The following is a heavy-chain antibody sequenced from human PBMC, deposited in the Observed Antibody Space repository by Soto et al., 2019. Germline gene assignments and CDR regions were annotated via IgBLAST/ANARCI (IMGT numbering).Heavy chain of an antibody. D-gene: IGHD1-26*01. CDR3: ARVSGLGNYYYYGMDV. J-gene: IGHJ6*02. CDR2: IYHGGST. Sequence: SETLSLTCAVSGGSISSGGYSWSWIRQPPGKGLEWIGYIYHGGSTYYNPSLKSRVTISVDRSKNQFSLKLSSVTAADTAVYYCARVSGLGNYYYYGMDVWGQGTTVTVSS. CDR1: GGSISSGGYS. V-gene: IGHV4-30-2*01.